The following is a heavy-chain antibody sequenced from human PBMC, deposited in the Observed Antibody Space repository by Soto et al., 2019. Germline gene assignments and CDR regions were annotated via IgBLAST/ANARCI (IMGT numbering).Heavy chain of an antibody. Sequence: SETLSLTCAVSGGSISSGGYSWSWIRQPPGKGLEWIGYIYHSGSTYYNPSLKSRVTISVDRSKNQFSLKLSSVTAADTAVYYCARGGYYDSSGYYYRLVRTGYYFDYWGQGTLLTLSS. CDR2: IYHSGST. D-gene: IGHD3-22*01. CDR1: GGSISSGGYS. J-gene: IGHJ4*02. V-gene: IGHV4-30-2*01. CDR3: ARGGYYDSSGYYYRLVRTGYYFDY.